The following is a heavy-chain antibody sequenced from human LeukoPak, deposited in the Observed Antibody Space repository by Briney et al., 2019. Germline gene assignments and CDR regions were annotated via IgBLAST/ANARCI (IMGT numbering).Heavy chain of an antibody. D-gene: IGHD2-2*01. CDR2: ISGSGGST. V-gene: IGHV3-23*01. CDR3: GRFIDIVVVPAAVSGLGYFDY. CDR1: GFTFSSYG. J-gene: IGHJ4*02. Sequence: HPGGSLRLSCAASGFTFSSYGMSWVRQAPGKGLEWVSAISGSGGSTYYADSVKGRFTISRDNSKNTLYLQMNSLRAEDTAVYYCGRFIDIVVVPAAVSGLGYFDYWGQGTLVTVSS.